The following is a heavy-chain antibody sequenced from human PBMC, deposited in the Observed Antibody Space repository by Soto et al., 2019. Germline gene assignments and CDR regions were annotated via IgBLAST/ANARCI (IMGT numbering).Heavy chain of an antibody. CDR1: GFIFRIYA. J-gene: IGHJ5*02. Sequence: EVQLLESGGGLVQPGGSLRLSCAASGFIFRIYAMSWVRQAPGRGLDWVSSITGNGDTTYYPDSVKGRFTISRANSKNPLFLQMNSLRVEDTAVYYCALDRPYYFGSGGGYYKSGGDHWGQGIRVTVSS. CDR3: ALDRPYYFGSGGGYYKSGGDH. V-gene: IGHV3-23*01. D-gene: IGHD3-10*01. CDR2: ITGNGDTT.